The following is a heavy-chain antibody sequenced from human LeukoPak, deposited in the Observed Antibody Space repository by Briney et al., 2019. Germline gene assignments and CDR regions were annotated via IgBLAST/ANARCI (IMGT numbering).Heavy chain of an antibody. Sequence: GSLRLSCAASGFTLRSYAMSSVRQSPGPGLGWVSGIGGSVRSTHYADSVQCRFIIYRDNSKNTLYLQMNSLRAEDTAVYYCAKDTSVGAFDIWGQGTMVTVSS. CDR1: GFTLRSYA. CDR2: IGGSVRST. J-gene: IGHJ3*02. D-gene: IGHD5/OR15-5a*01. CDR3: AKDTSVGAFDI. V-gene: IGHV3-23*01.